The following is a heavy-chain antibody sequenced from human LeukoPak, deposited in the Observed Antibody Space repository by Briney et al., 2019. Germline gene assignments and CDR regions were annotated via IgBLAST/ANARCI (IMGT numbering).Heavy chain of an antibody. Sequence: GASVKVSCKASGYTFTGYYMHWVRQAPGQGLEWMGWINPNSGGTNYAQKFQGRVTMTRETSINTDYMELSGVRSEDTAVYYCARDRLGSTSYDILTGYQPPYFDYWGQGTLVIVSS. J-gene: IGHJ4*02. CDR2: INPNSGGT. D-gene: IGHD3-9*01. CDR1: GYTFTGYY. CDR3: ARDRLGSTSYDILTGYQPPYFDY. V-gene: IGHV1-2*02.